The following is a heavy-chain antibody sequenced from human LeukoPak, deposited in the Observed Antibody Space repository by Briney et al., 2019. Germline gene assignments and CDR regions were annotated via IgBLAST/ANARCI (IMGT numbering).Heavy chain of an antibody. V-gene: IGHV1-2*02. CDR1: EYTFTDYY. CDR2: INPHSGGT. Sequence: ASVKVSCKASEYTFTDYYIHWVRQAPGQGLEWMGWINPHSGGTTFEQKFRARVTLTRDTSISTAYMELSSLRSEDTAVYYCARDNSVGDYAWWFDPWGQGTLVTVSS. J-gene: IGHJ5*02. D-gene: IGHD1-26*01. CDR3: ARDNSVGDYAWWFDP.